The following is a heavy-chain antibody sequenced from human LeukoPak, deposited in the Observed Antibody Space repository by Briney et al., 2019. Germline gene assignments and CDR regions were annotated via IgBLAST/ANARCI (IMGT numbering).Heavy chain of an antibody. D-gene: IGHD2-2*01. CDR3: AREAPDIVVVPAAVFFDY. CDR2: TYYRSKWYN. J-gene: IGHJ4*02. V-gene: IGHV6-1*01. Sequence: SQTLSLTCAISGDSVSSNSAAWNWVRQSPSRGLEWLGRTYYRSKWYNDYAVSVKSRITINPDTSKNQFSLQLNSVTPEDTAVYYWAREAPDIVVVPAAVFFDYWGQGTLVTVSS. CDR1: GDSVSSNSAA.